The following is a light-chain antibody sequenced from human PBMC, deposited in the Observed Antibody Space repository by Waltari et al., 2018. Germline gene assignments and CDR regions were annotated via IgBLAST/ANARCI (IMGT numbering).Light chain of an antibody. Sequence: SYELKQPPSVSVSPGQTARITCSGDALPNKYGYWYQQKSGQAPVLVIYEDNKRRSGIPERFSGSSSGTMVTLTISGAQVEDEGDYYCYSTDRTGKQRVFGGGTKLTVL. CDR3: YSTDRTGKQRV. J-gene: IGLJ2*01. CDR2: EDN. CDR1: ALPNKY. V-gene: IGLV3-10*01.